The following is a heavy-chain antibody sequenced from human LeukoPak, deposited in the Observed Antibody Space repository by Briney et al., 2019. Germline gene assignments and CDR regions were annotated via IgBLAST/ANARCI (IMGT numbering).Heavy chain of an antibody. CDR1: GDALSELP. CDR2: INPKSGAT. CDR3: ARDYSDGYNRRDAFDI. J-gene: IGHJ3*02. V-gene: IGHV1-2*02. Sequence: ASVKVSCKVSGDALSELPMHWVRQAPGQGLEWMGWINPKSGATTYAERFRGRVTMTRDTSFNTVYLELASLHSDDTAVFYCARDYSDGYNRRDAFDIWGQGTTLIVSS. D-gene: IGHD5-18*01.